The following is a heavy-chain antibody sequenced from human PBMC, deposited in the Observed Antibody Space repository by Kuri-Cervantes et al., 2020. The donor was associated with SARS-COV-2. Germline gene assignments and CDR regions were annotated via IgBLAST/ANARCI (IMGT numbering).Heavy chain of an antibody. CDR2: IDGDGTSI. CDR3: ARGDGMDV. V-gene: IGHV3-74*01. Sequence: LSLTCAASGFTFSAYWMHWVRHASGKGLVWVSHIDGDGTSIGYADSVKGRFTISRDNAKGTLYLQMNSLRAEDTAMYYCARGDGMDVWGQGTTVTVSS. CDR1: GFTFSAYW. J-gene: IGHJ6*02.